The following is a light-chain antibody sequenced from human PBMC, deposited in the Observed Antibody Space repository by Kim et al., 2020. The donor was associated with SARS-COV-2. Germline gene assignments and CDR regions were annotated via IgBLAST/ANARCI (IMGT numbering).Light chain of an antibody. CDR2: AAY. CDR1: QRIRSY. CDR3: QQSYNTPYT. J-gene: IGKJ2*01. Sequence: CAYIGDRVTITCRASQRIRSYLKWYQQKPGRAPNLLIYAAYSLQSGVPSRFSGSGSGTDFTLTNSSLQPEDFATYYCQQSYNTPYTCGQGTEREI. V-gene: IGKV1-39*01.